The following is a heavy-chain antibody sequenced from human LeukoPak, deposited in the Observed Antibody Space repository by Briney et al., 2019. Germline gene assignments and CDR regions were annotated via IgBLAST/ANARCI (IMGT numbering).Heavy chain of an antibody. V-gene: IGHV4-39*07. CDR1: GGSISSSSYY. CDR3: ARVLSGAYNWFDL. J-gene: IGHJ5*02. D-gene: IGHD1-26*01. Sequence: SETLSLTCTVSGGSISSSSYYWGWIRQPPGKGLEWIGSIYYSGSTYYNPSLKSRVTISVDTSKNQFSLKLSSVTAADTAVYYCARVLSGAYNWFDLWGQGTLVTVSS. CDR2: IYYSGST.